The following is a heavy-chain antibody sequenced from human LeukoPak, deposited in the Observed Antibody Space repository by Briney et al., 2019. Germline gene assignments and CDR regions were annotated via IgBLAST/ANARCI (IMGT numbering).Heavy chain of an antibody. CDR2: IWYDGSNK. CDR3: ARVTRGYYSDY. J-gene: IGHJ4*02. Sequence: PGGSLRLSCAASGFTFSSYGMHWVRQAPGKGPEWVAVIWYDGSNKYYADSVKGRFTISRDNSKNTLYLQMNSLRAEDTAVYYCARVTRGYYSDYWGQGTLVTVSS. CDR1: GFTFSSYG. D-gene: IGHD3-3*01. V-gene: IGHV3-33*01.